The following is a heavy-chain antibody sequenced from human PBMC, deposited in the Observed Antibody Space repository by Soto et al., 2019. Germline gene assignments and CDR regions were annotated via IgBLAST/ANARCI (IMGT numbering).Heavy chain of an antibody. Sequence: QVQLVESGGGVVQPGRSLRLSCAASGLTFSSYGMNWVRQAPGKGLEWVAVISYDGSDKYYADSVKGRFTISRDNSKNTLFLQMNSLRADDTAVYYCAREINSHFDYWGQVTLVTVSS. D-gene: IGHD2-15*01. CDR1: GLTFSSYG. V-gene: IGHV3-30-3*01. J-gene: IGHJ4*02. CDR2: ISYDGSDK. CDR3: AREINSHFDY.